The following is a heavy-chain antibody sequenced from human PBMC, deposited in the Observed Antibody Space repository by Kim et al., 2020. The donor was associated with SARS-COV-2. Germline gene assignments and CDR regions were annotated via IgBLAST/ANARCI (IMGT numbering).Heavy chain of an antibody. V-gene: IGHV1-8*01. Sequence: NVGYARKFQGRITMTRDTSINTLYMELSSLRSEDTAVYYCARVSKKASDIWGQGTMVTVSS. J-gene: IGHJ3*02. CDR2: NV. CDR3: ARVSKKASDI.